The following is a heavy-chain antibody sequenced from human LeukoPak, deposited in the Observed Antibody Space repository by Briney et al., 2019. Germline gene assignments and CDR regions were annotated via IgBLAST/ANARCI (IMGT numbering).Heavy chain of an antibody. CDR3: AKFTVAGKFYYFDY. D-gene: IGHD6-19*01. CDR1: GFTFSSYA. J-gene: IGHJ4*02. Sequence: PGGSLRLSCAASGFTFSSYAMSWVRQAPGKGLEWVSAISGSGGSAYYADSVKGRFTISRDNSKNTLYLQMNSLRAEDAAVYYCAKFTVAGKFYYFDYWGQGTLVTVSS. V-gene: IGHV3-23*01. CDR2: ISGSGGSA.